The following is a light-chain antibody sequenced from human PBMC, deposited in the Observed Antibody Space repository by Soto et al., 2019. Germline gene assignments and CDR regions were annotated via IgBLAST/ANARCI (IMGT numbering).Light chain of an antibody. CDR2: EVS. CDR3: ISYTSDDVRYV. V-gene: IGLV2-14*01. Sequence: QSVLTQPASVSGTPGQSITISCTGSNSDVGLYDFVSWYQHHPGRAPKLIVSEVSHRPSGISNRFSGSKSGNTASLTISGLQSEDEADYYCISYTSDDVRYVFATGTKVTVL. J-gene: IGLJ1*01. CDR1: NSDVGLYDF.